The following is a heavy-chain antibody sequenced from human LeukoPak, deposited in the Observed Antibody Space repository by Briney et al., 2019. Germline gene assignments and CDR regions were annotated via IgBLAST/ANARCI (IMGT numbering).Heavy chain of an antibody. J-gene: IGHJ4*02. CDR2: INSDGSST. Sequence: GGSLRLSCAASGFTVSSNYMSWVRQAPGKGLVWVSRINSDGSSTSYADSVKGRFTISRDNAKNTLYLQMNSLRAEDTAVYYCARAWLGSLDYWGQGTLVTVSS. V-gene: IGHV3-74*01. CDR1: GFTVSSNY. CDR3: ARAWLGSLDY. D-gene: IGHD5-12*01.